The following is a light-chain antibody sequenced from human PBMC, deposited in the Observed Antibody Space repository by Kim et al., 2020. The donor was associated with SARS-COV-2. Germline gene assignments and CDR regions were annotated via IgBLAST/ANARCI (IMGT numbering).Light chain of an antibody. Sequence: GQSVTISCTGTSSNIGASNYVSWYQQHPGKVPKVMIYEVSKRPSGVPDRFSGSKCGNTASLTVSGLQAEDEADYFCCSYAGDNDLVFGGGTQLTVL. CDR3: CSYAGDNDLV. CDR1: SSNIGASNY. J-gene: IGLJ2*01. V-gene: IGLV2-8*01. CDR2: EVS.